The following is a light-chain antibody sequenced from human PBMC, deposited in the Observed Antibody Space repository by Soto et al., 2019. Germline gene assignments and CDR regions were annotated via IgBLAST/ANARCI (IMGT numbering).Light chain of an antibody. CDR2: DDS. V-gene: IGLV3-21*02. CDR3: QVWDRSSDHYV. J-gene: IGLJ1*01. Sequence: YELTQPPSVSVAPGQTVRVTCGGKNIGSKSVHWYQQKPGQAPVLVVYDDSDRPSRIPERFSGSNSGSTATLTISRVEAGDEADYHCQVWDRSSDHYVFGSGTKVTVL. CDR1: NIGSKS.